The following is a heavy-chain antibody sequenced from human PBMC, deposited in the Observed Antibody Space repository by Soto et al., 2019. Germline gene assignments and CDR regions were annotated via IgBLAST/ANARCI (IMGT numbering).Heavy chain of an antibody. J-gene: IGHJ3*01. V-gene: IGHV4-34*01. Sequence: XTLSLPCAVYGVSFNSYLWNWVRQPPGKGLEWIGEATPYGRSNYNPSLKSRVTISKDTSKKQFSLEVRALTSADTAVYYCTTSGRTWPDSFDFWGQGAMGTVSS. CDR1: GVSFNSYL. CDR3: TTSGRTWPDSFDF. CDR2: ATPYGRS.